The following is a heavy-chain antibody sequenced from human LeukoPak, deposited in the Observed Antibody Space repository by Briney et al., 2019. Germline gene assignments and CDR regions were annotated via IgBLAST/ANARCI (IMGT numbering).Heavy chain of an antibody. CDR2: ISYDGSNK. D-gene: IGHD3-10*01. Sequence: PGRSLRLSCAASGFTFSSYAMHWVRQAPGKGLEWVAVISYDGSNKYYADPVKGRFTISRDNSKNTLYLQMNSLRVEDTAVYYCARDVRALNNYGSGSSVFYWGQGTLVTVSS. V-gene: IGHV3-30*03. CDR3: ARDVRALNNYGSGSSVFY. CDR1: GFTFSSYA. J-gene: IGHJ4*02.